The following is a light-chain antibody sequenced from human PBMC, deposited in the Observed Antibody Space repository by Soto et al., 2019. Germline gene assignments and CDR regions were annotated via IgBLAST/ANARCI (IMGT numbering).Light chain of an antibody. CDR1: QDIRND. V-gene: IGKV1-6*01. Sequence: AIQMTQSPSSLSASVGDRVTITCRASQDIRNDLGWYQQKPGKAPQVLIYAASSLLSGVPSRFSGSRSGTDVTLTISSLQPEDFATYYCLQDYNYPLTFGGGTKVEVK. CDR2: AAS. CDR3: LQDYNYPLT. J-gene: IGKJ4*01.